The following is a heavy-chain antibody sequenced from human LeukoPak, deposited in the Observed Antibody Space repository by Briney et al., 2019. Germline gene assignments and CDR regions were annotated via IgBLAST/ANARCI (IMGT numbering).Heavy chain of an antibody. D-gene: IGHD4/OR15-4a*01. V-gene: IGHV4-59*01. CDR1: GGSISTYY. CDR2: IYYTGST. Sequence: SETLSLTCTVSGGSISTYYWSWIRQPPGKGLEWIGNIYYTGSTIYNPSLESRVTMSVDTSENQLFLNLTSVTAADTAVYYCARLIYGGPLGYWGQGTLVTVSS. J-gene: IGHJ4*02. CDR3: ARLIYGGPLGY.